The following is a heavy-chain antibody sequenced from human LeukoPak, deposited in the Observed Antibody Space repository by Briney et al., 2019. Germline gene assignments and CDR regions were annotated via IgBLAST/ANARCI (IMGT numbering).Heavy chain of an antibody. D-gene: IGHD3-10*02. Sequence: SETLSLTCTVSGVSISSYYWNWIRQPAGKGLEWIGRFYTSGITNYNYNPSLKSRVTMSVDTSKNQFSLKLSSVTVADTALYFCARSPPNINSFDYWGQGTLVTVSS. CDR2: FYTSGITNY. J-gene: IGHJ4*02. CDR3: ARSPPNINSFDY. V-gene: IGHV4-4*07. CDR1: GVSISSYY.